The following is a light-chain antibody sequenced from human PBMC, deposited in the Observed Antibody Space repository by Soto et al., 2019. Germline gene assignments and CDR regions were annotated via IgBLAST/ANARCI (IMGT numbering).Light chain of an antibody. CDR2: GGS. V-gene: IGKV3-20*01. J-gene: IGKJ4*01. CDR1: QSVSITY. Sequence: ELVLTQSPGTLSLSPGVSAKLSCRCSQSVSITYLAWYQQKPGQAPRLLIYGGSSRATGIPDRFSGSGSGPDFTLAISRLEPEDFAVYYCQQYGYSLTFGGGTKVDI. CDR3: QQYGYSLT.